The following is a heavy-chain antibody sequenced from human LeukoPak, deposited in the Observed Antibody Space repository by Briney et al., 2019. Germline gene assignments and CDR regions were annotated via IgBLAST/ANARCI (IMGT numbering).Heavy chain of an antibody. D-gene: IGHD3-22*01. CDR1: GYTFTDYY. CDR2: IDPDSGGT. CDR3: AREYYDSSGIKYAFDI. Sequence: ASVKVFCKAPGYTFTDYYIHWVRQAPGQGLEWMGCIDPDSGGTKYGQKFQGRVTMTRDTSINTAYMELSRLRSDDTAVYYCAREYYDSSGIKYAFDIWGQGTMVTVSS. V-gene: IGHV1-2*02. J-gene: IGHJ3*02.